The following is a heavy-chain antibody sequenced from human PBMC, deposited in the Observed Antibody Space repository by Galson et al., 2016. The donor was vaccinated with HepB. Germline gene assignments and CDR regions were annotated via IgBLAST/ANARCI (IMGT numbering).Heavy chain of an antibody. CDR3: ARDSTVPGRSIDY. J-gene: IGHJ4*02. V-gene: IGHV3-7*01. CDR1: GFTFSSHW. CDR2: IKEDGSEK. D-gene: IGHD2-2*01. Sequence: SLRLSCAASGFTFSSHWMTWVRQVPGKGLEWLAQIKEDGSEKYYVDSLKGRFTISRDNAKNSLYLQMNSLRAEDTAIYYCARDSTVPGRSIDYWGQGTLITVSS.